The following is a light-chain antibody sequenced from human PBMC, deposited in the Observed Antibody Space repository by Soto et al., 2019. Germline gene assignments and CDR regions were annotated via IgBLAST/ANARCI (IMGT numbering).Light chain of an antibody. V-gene: IGKV1-5*01. J-gene: IGKJ1*01. CDR1: QSISRF. CDR3: QHYKSYPWT. CDR2: DAS. Sequence: IQMTQSPATLSASQGDRVTITCRASQSISRFLAWYQQKPGKAPKLLIYDASNSESGVPSRFSGSGSGTEFSLTISNLQPEDFATYYCQHYKSYPWTFGQGTKVDI.